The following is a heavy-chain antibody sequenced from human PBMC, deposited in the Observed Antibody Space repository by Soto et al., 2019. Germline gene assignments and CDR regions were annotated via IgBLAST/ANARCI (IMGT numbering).Heavy chain of an antibody. D-gene: IGHD2-21*01. Sequence: QVQLVESGGGVVQPGRSLGLPCAASGFTFSSYAMHWVRQAPGKGLEWVAVISYDGSNKYYADSVKGRFTISRDNSKNTLYLQMNSLRAEDTAVYYCARGVVVIAIRLFDYWGQGTLVTVSS. CDR3: ARGVVVIAIRLFDY. J-gene: IGHJ4*02. CDR1: GFTFSSYA. CDR2: ISYDGSNK. V-gene: IGHV3-30-3*01.